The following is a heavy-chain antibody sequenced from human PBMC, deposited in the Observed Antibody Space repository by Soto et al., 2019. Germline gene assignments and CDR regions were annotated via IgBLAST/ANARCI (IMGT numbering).Heavy chain of an antibody. CDR3: ARQTTLEGIIAANVFDI. V-gene: IGHV4-39*01. D-gene: IGHD3-16*02. Sequence: QLQESGPGLVKPSETLSLTCTVSGGPIDGSNYFWAWIRQPPGKGLEWIGSIYYSSDTFYNQSLKRRVTRTVDGSNNQFSLILTSVTAPDTAGFYCARQTTLEGIIAANVFDIWGQGTVVSVSS. CDR1: GGPIDGSNYF. CDR2: IYYSSDT. J-gene: IGHJ3*02.